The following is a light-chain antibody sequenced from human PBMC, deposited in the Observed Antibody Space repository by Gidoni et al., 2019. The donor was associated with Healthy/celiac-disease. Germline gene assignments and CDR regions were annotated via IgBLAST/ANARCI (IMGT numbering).Light chain of an antibody. CDR3: QQYNNWLWT. CDR1: QSVSSN. Sequence: EIVMTQSPATLSVSPGERATLSCRASQSVSSNLAWYQQKPGQAPRLLIYGASTRATGIPARVSGSGSGTEFTLTISSLQSEDFAVYYCQQYNNWLWTFGQGTKVEIK. CDR2: GAS. V-gene: IGKV3-15*01. J-gene: IGKJ1*01.